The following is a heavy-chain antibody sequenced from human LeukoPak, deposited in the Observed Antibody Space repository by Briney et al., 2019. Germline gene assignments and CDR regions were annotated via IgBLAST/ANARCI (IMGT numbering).Heavy chain of an antibody. Sequence: KSSETLSLTCTVSGGSISSYYWSWIRQPAGKGLEWIGRIYSSGSTNYNPSLKSRVTMSVDTSKNQFSLKLSSVTAADTAVYYCARVRADYYGSGSLYKVWFDPWGQGTLVTVSS. CDR1: GGSISSYY. V-gene: IGHV4-4*07. J-gene: IGHJ5*02. CDR3: ARVRADYYGSGSLYKVWFDP. CDR2: IYSSGST. D-gene: IGHD3-10*01.